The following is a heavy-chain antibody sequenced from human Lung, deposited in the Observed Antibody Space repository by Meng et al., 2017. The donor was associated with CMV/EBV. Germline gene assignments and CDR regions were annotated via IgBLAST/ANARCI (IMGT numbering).Heavy chain of an antibody. CDR3: ERDVMPRSSAYFAIYYFYALDV. V-gene: IGHV3-21*01. J-gene: IGHJ6*02. Sequence: GGSLRPXCAASGFTFSSYSMNWFRQAPGKGLEWVSSISSSGTYIYYAASVKGRFTISRDNAQNSLYLQMNSLRAEDTAVYYCERDVMPRSSAYFAIYYFYALDVXGQGXTVTVSS. CDR2: ISSSGTYI. CDR1: GFTFSSYS. D-gene: IGHD2-21*01.